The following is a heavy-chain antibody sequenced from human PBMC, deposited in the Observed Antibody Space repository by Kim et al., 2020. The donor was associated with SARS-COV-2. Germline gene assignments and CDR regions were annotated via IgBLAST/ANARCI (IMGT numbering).Heavy chain of an antibody. J-gene: IGHJ4*02. CDR3: TRVPDYYDSSGYWAGY. Sequence: SVKGRFTISRDDSKSIAYLQMNSLKTEDTAVYYCTRVPDYYDSSGYWAGYWGQGTLVTVSS. V-gene: IGHV3-49*02. D-gene: IGHD3-22*01.